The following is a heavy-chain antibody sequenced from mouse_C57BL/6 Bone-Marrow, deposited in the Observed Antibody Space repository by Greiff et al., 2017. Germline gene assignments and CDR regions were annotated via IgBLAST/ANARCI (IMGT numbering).Heavy chain of an antibody. CDR2: IVPENGDT. CDR1: GFNIKDDY. J-gene: IGHJ1*03. V-gene: IGHV14-4*01. Sequence: VQLQQSGAELVRPGASVKLSCTASGFNIKDDYMHWVKQRPEQGLEWIGWIVPENGDTEYASKFQGKATITADTSSNSAYLQLSSLTSEDTAVYYCTTYYGSRGYWYCDVGGTGTTVTVSS. D-gene: IGHD1-1*01. CDR3: TTYYGSRGYWYCDV.